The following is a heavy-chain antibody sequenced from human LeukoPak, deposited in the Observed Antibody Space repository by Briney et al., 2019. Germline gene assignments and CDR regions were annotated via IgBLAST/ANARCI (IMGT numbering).Heavy chain of an antibody. V-gene: IGHV4-31*03. Sequence: SETLSLTCTVSGVSISSGGYYWSWIRQHPGKGLEWIGYIYYSGSTYYNPSLKSRVTISVDTSKNQFSLKLSSVTAADTAVYYCARDGVVRGFSYWGQGTLVTVSS. D-gene: IGHD3-10*01. CDR1: GVSISSGGYY. J-gene: IGHJ4*02. CDR3: ARDGVVRGFSY. CDR2: IYYSGST.